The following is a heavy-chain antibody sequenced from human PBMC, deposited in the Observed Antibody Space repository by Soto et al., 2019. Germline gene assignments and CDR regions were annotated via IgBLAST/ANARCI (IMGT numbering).Heavy chain of an antibody. V-gene: IGHV1-58*01. J-gene: IGHJ6*02. D-gene: IGHD6-6*01. CDR1: GFTFTSSA. CDR2: IVVGSGNT. CDR3: AADHKKVEYSRHGYYYGMDV. Sequence: QMQLVQSGPEVKKPGTSVKVSCKASGFTFTSSAVQWVRQARGQRLEWIGWIVVGSGNTNYAQKFQERVTITRDMSTSTAYMELSSLRSEDTAVYYCAADHKKVEYSRHGYYYGMDVWGQGTTVTVSS.